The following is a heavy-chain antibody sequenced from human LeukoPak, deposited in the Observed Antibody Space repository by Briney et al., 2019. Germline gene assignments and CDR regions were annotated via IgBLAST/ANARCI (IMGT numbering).Heavy chain of an antibody. V-gene: IGHV4-4*07. Sequence: SETLSLTCTVSGGSISSYYWSWIRQPAGKGLEWIGRIYTSGSTNYNPSLKSRVTMSVDTSKNQFSLKLSSVTAADTAVYYCARGQIPWPWPHAFDIWGQGTMVTVSS. J-gene: IGHJ3*02. CDR3: ARGQIPWPWPHAFDI. CDR1: GGSISSYY. CDR2: IYTSGST. D-gene: IGHD2-2*02.